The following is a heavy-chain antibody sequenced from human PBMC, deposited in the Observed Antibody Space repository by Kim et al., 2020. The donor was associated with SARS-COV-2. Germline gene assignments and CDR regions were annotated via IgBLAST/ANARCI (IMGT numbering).Heavy chain of an antibody. CDR3: ATTAQDFFDSSGYYRGYFDY. J-gene: IGHJ4*02. Sequence: GGSLRLSCTASGFTFTNYAMSWVRQAPGKGLEWVSSISGNGAGTYYADSVKGRFTISRANSKNTLYLQMNSLRAEDTAVYYCATTAQDFFDSSGYYRGYFDYWGQGTLVTVSS. CDR2: ISGNGAGT. D-gene: IGHD3-22*01. CDR1: GFTFTNYA. V-gene: IGHV3-23*01.